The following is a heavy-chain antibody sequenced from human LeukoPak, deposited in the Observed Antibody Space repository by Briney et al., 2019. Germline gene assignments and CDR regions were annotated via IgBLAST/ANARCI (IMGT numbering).Heavy chain of an antibody. CDR3: AKVPAVAGTGMDV. D-gene: IGHD6-19*01. V-gene: IGHV3-23*01. Sequence: PGGSLRLSCAASGFTFSSYGMSWVRQAPGKGLEWVSAISGSGGSTYYADSVKGRFTISRDNSKNTLYLQMNSLRAEDTAVYYCAKVPAVAGTGMDVWGKGTTVTISS. CDR1: GFTFSSYG. J-gene: IGHJ6*04. CDR2: ISGSGGST.